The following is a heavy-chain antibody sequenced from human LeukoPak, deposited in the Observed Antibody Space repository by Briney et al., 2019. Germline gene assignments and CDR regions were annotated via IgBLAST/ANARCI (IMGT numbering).Heavy chain of an antibody. CDR1: GFTFSSYT. CDR3: ATSGNYRFDY. Sequence: PGGSLRLSCAASGFTFSSYTMNWVRQAPGRGLEWVSCISSSSTYMLYADSAKGRFTISRDNAKNSLYLQMNSLRGEDTAVYYCATSGNYRFDYWGQGTLVTVSS. CDR2: ISSSSTYM. J-gene: IGHJ4*02. V-gene: IGHV3-21*01. D-gene: IGHD1-26*01.